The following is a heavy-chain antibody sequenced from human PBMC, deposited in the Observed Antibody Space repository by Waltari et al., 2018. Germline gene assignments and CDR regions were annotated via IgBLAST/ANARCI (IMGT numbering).Heavy chain of an antibody. Sequence: EVQLVESGGGLVKPGGSLRLACEAPGFIFNNNGVHWVRQAPGKGLEWVSFISGSGNTIYYEDSVKGRFSMSRDNAKNVLYLQMSGLRAEDTALYYCVRGRLTTVVTPWDFWGQGTLVTVSS. CDR2: ISGSGNTI. CDR1: GFIFNNNG. D-gene: IGHD4-17*01. V-gene: IGHV3-21*02. J-gene: IGHJ1*01. CDR3: VRGRLTTVVTPWDF.